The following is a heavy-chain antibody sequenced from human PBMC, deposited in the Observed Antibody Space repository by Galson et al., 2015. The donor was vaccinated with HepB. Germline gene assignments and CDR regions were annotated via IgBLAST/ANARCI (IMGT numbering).Heavy chain of an antibody. D-gene: IGHD1-26*01. CDR3: AREGTLVGGIVFEY. CDR2: IYYSGHT. J-gene: IGHJ4*02. Sequence: SETLSLTCTVSGASVTSGSYYWTWIRQPPGKGLEWIGYIYYSGHTRYNPSLKGRVTISAATSKNQFSLKVTSVTAADTAVYYCAREGTLVGGIVFEYWGQGTLVTASS. V-gene: IGHV4-61*01. CDR1: GASVTSGSYY.